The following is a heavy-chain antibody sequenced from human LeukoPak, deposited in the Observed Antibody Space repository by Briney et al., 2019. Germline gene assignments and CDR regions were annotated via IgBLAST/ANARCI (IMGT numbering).Heavy chain of an antibody. J-gene: IGHJ6*04. CDR3: ARVPGAAYYYGMDV. V-gene: IGHV1-18*04. Sequence: APVKVSCKASGYTFTSYGISWVRQAPGQGLEWMGWISAYNGNTNYAQKLQGRVTMTTDTSTSTAYMELRSLRSDDTAVYYCARVPGAAYYYGMDVWGKGTTVTVSS. D-gene: IGHD2-15*01. CDR2: ISAYNGNT. CDR1: GYTFTSYG.